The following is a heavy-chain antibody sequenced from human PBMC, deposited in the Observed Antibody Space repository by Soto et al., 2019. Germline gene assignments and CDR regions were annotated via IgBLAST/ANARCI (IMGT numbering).Heavy chain of an antibody. J-gene: IGHJ4*02. Sequence: EVQLVESGGGLVQTGGSLRLSCAASGFTFSTYWMSWVRQAPGKGLEWVANINQDGSEKYYVDSVKGRFTISRDNAKNSLYLQMNSLRAEDTAVDYCARVGEVADLDYWGQGTLVTVSS. D-gene: IGHD6-19*01. CDR2: INQDGSEK. CDR3: ARVGEVADLDY. CDR1: GFTFSTYW. V-gene: IGHV3-7*01.